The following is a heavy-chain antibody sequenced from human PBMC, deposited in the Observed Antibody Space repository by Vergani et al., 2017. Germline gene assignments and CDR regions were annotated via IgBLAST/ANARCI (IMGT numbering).Heavy chain of an antibody. D-gene: IGHD2-2*01. Sequence: QVQLQQWGAGLLKPSETLSLTCAVYGGSFSGYYWSWIRQPPGKGLEWIGYIYYSGSTNYNPSLKSRVTMSVDTSKNQFSLKLSSVTAADTAVYYCARDQPYCSSTSCYRYFDLWGRGTLVTVSS. CDR3: ARDQPYCSSTSCYRYFDL. CDR1: GGSFSGYY. J-gene: IGHJ2*01. V-gene: IGHV4-34*11. CDR2: IYYSGST.